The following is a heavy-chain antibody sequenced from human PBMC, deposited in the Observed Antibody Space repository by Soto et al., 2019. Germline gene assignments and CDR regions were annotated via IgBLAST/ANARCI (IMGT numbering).Heavy chain of an antibody. V-gene: IGHV4-31*03. J-gene: IGHJ4*02. D-gene: IGHD6-13*01. CDR2: IYYSGST. CDR3: ARDGGSVAAAGRFDY. CDR1: CGSISSGGYY. Sequence: PSETLSLTCTVSCGSISSGGYYWSWIRQHPGKGLEWIGYIYYSGSTYYNPSLKSRVTISVDTSKNQFSLKLSSVTAADTAVYYCARDGGSVAAAGRFDYWGQGTQVTVSS.